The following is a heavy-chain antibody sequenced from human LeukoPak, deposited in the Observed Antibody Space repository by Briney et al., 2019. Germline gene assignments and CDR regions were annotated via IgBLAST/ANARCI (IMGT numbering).Heavy chain of an antibody. CDR3: ARDHDYGDYFDY. D-gene: IGHD4-17*01. V-gene: IGHV4-59*01. Sequence: SETLSLTCTVSGGSISSYYWSWIRQPPGKGLEWIGYIYYSGSTNYNPSLKSRVTISVDTSNNQFSLKLSSVPAADTAVYYCARDHDYGDYFDYWGQGTLVTVSS. CDR2: IYYSGST. J-gene: IGHJ4*02. CDR1: GGSISSYY.